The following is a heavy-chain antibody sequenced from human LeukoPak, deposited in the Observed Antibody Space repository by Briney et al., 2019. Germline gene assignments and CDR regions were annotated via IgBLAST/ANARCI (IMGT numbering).Heavy chain of an antibody. CDR2: IGTSSSNI. Sequence: GGSLRLSCAASGFTFSSYNMNWVRQAPGKGLEWVSSIGTSSSNIYYADSVKGRFTISRDNAENSLYLQMNSLRAEDTAVYYCARAPTARLLSRYSQHWGQGTLVTVSS. D-gene: IGHD3-22*01. J-gene: IGHJ1*01. CDR1: GFTFSSYN. V-gene: IGHV3-21*01. CDR3: ARAPTARLLSRYSQH.